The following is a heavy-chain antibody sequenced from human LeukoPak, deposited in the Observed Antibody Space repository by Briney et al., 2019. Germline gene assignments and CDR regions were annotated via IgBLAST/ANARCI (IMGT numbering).Heavy chain of an antibody. Sequence: SETLSLTCTVSGGSIISYSWSWIRQPPGEGLEWIGYIYYSGSTNYNPSLRSRVTISVDTSKNQFSLKLSSVTTADTAIYYCARHVYSSSPFDYWGQGTLVTVSS. CDR2: IYYSGST. V-gene: IGHV4-59*08. D-gene: IGHD6-13*01. J-gene: IGHJ4*02. CDR3: ARHVYSSSPFDY. CDR1: GGSIISYS.